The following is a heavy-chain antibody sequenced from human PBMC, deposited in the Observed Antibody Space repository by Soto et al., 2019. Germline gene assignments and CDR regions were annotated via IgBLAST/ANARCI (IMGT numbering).Heavy chain of an antibody. CDR3: ARRLYYDSSGFEGGGMDV. CDR1: GCSISSSSFS. Sequence: PSETLSLTCTVSGCSISSSSFSWVWIRQPPGKGLEWIGSINYSGSTYYNPSLKSRVTISVDTSKNQFSLKLSSVTAADTAVYYCARRLYYDSSGFEGGGMDVWGQGTTVT. J-gene: IGHJ6*02. CDR2: INYSGST. V-gene: IGHV4-39*01. D-gene: IGHD3-22*01.